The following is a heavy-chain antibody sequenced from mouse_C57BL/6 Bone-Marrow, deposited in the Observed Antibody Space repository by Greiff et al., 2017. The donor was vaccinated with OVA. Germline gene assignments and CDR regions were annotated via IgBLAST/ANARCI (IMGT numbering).Heavy chain of an antibody. V-gene: IGHV1-54*01. CDR1: GYAFTNYL. Sequence: QVQLQQSGAELVRPGTSVKVSCKASGYAFTNYLIEWVKQRPGQGLEWIGVINPGSGGTNYNEKFKGKATLTADKYSSTAYMQLSSLTSEDSAGYFCARSTVVEDWYFDVWGTGTTVTVSS. CDR3: ARSTVVEDWYFDV. CDR2: INPGSGGT. J-gene: IGHJ1*03. D-gene: IGHD1-1*01.